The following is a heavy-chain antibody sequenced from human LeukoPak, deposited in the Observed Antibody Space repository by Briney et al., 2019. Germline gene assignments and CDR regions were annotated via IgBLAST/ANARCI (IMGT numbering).Heavy chain of an antibody. CDR1: GFTFYNYG. CDR3: AKDSLVATSHFDS. J-gene: IGHJ4*02. D-gene: IGHD5-12*01. CDR2: ITASGAAT. Sequence: PGGSLRLSCAVSGFTFYNYGMSWVRQAPGKGLEWVSAITASGAATYIADSVKGRFVISRDNSKNTLYLQMNSLRAEDMAVYFCAKDSLVATSHFDSWGRGTLVTVSS. V-gene: IGHV3-23*01.